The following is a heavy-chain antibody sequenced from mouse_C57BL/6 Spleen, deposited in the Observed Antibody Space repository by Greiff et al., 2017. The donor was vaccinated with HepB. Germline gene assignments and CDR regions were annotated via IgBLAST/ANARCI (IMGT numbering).Heavy chain of an antibody. J-gene: IGHJ3*01. CDR2: IHPGDGDT. Sequence: QVQLQQSGAELVKPGASVKISCKASGYAFSSYWMNWVKQRPGKGLEWIGQIHPGDGDTNYNGKFKGKATLTADKSSSTAYMQLSSLTAEVSAVYFCARGGGTWFAYWGQGTLVTVSA. CDR3: ARGGGTWFAY. V-gene: IGHV1-80*01. CDR1: GYAFSSYW.